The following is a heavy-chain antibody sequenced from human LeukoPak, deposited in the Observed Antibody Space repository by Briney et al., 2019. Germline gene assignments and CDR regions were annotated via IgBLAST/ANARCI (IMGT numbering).Heavy chain of an antibody. CDR2: INHSGST. D-gene: IGHD5-18*01. CDR3: ATVYSYGYFNY. CDR1: GGSFSGYY. J-gene: IGHJ4*02. Sequence: SETLSLTCAVYGGSFSGYYWSWIRQPPGKGLEWIGEINHSGSTNYNPSLESRVTISVDTSKNQFSLKLSSVTAADTAVYYCATVYSYGYFNYWGQGTLVTVSS. V-gene: IGHV4-34*01.